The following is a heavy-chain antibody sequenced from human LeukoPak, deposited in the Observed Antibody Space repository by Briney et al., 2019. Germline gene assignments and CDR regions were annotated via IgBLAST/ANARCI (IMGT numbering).Heavy chain of an antibody. CDR3: AREKVGAAHFDY. D-gene: IGHD1-26*01. CDR2: IYNSGST. CDR1: GGSLSTYY. V-gene: IGHV4-59*01. Sequence: SETLSLTCTVSGGSLSTYYWSWIRQPPGKGLEWIGYIYNSGSTNYNPSLKSRVTISVDTSKNQFSLKLSSVTAADTAVHYCAREKVGAAHFDYWGQGTLVTVSS. J-gene: IGHJ4*02.